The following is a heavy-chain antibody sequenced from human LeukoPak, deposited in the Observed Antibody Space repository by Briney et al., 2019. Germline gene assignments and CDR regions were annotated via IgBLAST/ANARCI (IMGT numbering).Heavy chain of an antibody. CDR3: ARRRDLYSGSYYPFDY. D-gene: IGHD1-26*01. J-gene: IGHJ4*02. V-gene: IGHV5-51*01. CDR1: GYNFNTYW. Sequence: GESLKISCKTSGYNFNTYWIGWVRQMPGKGLEWMGIIYPGDSDTRYSPSFQGQVTISADKSVSTAYLQWSSLKAPDTAMYYCARRRDLYSGSYYPFDYWGQGTLVTVSS. CDR2: IYPGDSDT.